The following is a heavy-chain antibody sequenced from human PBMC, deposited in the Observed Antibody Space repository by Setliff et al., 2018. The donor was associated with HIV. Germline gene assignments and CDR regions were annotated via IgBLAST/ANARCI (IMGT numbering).Heavy chain of an antibody. V-gene: IGHV4-38-2*01. J-gene: IGHJ4*02. CDR3: ARHGRLSGSYWGGGDY. Sequence: PSETLSLTCVVSGYSISSGNYWGWIRQPPGKGLEWIGNIYHTGSTNCNPSLKSRVTMSVDTSRNHFSLKLTSVTAADTALHYCARHGRLSGSYWGGGDYWGQGTLVTVSS. CDR1: GYSISSGNY. CDR2: IYHTGST. D-gene: IGHD1-26*01.